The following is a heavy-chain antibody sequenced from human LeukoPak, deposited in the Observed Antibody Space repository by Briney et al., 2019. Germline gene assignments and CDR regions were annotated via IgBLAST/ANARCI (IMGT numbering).Heavy chain of an antibody. Sequence: ALVKVSCKASGYTFTSYDLNWVRQATGQGLEWIGWMNPNSGNTGYAQKFQGRVILTRSTSISTAYMELRSLTSEDTAVYYCARDYGGNSGWFDPWGQGTLVTVSS. V-gene: IGHV1-8*01. CDR1: GYTFTSYD. CDR3: ARDYGGNSGWFDP. CDR2: MNPNSGNT. D-gene: IGHD4-23*01. J-gene: IGHJ5*02.